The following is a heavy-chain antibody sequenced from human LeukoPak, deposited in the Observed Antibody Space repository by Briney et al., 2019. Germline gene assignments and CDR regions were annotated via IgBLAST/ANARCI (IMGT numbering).Heavy chain of an antibody. J-gene: IGHJ4*02. CDR3: ARESEVGAAFFDY. CDR2: FHKSGNT. D-gene: IGHD1-26*01. V-gene: IGHV4-39*07. CDR1: GGSISSNTYY. Sequence: SETLSLTCSVSGGSISSNTYYWAWIRQPPGKGLEWLGTFHKSGNTYYNPSLRSRVTISGDTSNNQLSLKVNSVTAADTAVYYCARESEVGAAFFDYWGQGTLVTVSS.